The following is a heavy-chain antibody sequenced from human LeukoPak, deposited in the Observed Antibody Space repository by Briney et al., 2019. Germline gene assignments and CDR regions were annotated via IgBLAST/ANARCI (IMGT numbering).Heavy chain of an antibody. CDR1: GGSFSGYY. CDR3: ARGLTMVRGVIRYYYYGMDV. D-gene: IGHD3-10*01. V-gene: IGHV4-34*01. CDR2: INHSGST. J-gene: IGHJ6*02. Sequence: SETLSLTCAVYGGSFSGYYWSWIRQPPGKGLEWIGEINHSGSTNYTPSLKSRVTISVDTSKNQFSLKLSSVTAADTAVYYCARGLTMVRGVIRYYYYGMDVWGQGTTVTVSS.